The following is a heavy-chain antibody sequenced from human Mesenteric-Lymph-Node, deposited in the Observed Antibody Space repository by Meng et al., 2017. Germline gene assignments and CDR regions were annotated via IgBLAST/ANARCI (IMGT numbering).Heavy chain of an antibody. Sequence: SGPTLLKPTHTLTLTCTFSRFSLSTSGLCVSWIRQPPGKALEWLALIDLDDDKYYSTSLKTRLTISTDTYKNQVVLTMTNMDPVDTATYYCARTVVIYDSSGYGRGYGMDVWGQGTMVTVSS. D-gene: IGHD3-22*01. CDR3: ARTVVIYDSSGYGRGYGMDV. CDR1: RFSLSTSGLC. J-gene: IGHJ6*02. CDR2: IDLDDDK. V-gene: IGHV2-70*01.